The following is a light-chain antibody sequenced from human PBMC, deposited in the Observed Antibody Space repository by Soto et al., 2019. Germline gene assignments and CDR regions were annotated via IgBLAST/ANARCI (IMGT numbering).Light chain of an antibody. CDR1: QGISTL. V-gene: IGKV3-15*01. CDR3: QQYGSSPWT. CDR2: AAS. J-gene: IGKJ1*01. Sequence: IVLTQSPATLSMSPGGRATLFCRASQGISTLLAWYQQKPGQAPRLLIYAASTRAAGIPARFSGSGSGTDFALTISSLQSEDFAVYYCQQYGSSPWTFGQGTRWIS.